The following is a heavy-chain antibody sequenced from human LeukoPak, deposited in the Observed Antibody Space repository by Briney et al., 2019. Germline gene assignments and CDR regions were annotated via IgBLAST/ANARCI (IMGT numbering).Heavy chain of an antibody. CDR3: ARWTYASDGSGY. D-gene: IGHD3-16*01. CDR2: INTDGSVT. Sequence: PGGSLRDSCAASGFTFITYWMHSVGPAPGKGRVGVSQINTDGSVTTYADSVKGRFTISRDNAKNTLYLQMNSLRAEDTAVYYCARWTYASDGSGYWGQGTLVTVSS. CDR1: GFTFITYW. V-gene: IGHV3-74*01. J-gene: IGHJ4*02.